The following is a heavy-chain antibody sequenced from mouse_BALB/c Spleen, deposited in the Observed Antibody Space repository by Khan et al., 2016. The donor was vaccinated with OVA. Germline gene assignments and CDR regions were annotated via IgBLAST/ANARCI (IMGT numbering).Heavy chain of an antibody. Sequence: QVQLKESGPGLVAPSQTLSNTCTVSGLSLSRYNIHWVRQPPGGGLEWLGMIWGGGGTDYNSTLKSRLSISKDNSKSQVFLKMNSLQTDDTAMYYCARAYYRYDGYYAMDYWGQGTSVTVSS. CDR2: IWGGGGT. V-gene: IGHV2-6-4*01. CDR1: GLSLSRYN. J-gene: IGHJ4*01. CDR3: ARAYYRYDGYYAMDY. D-gene: IGHD2-14*01.